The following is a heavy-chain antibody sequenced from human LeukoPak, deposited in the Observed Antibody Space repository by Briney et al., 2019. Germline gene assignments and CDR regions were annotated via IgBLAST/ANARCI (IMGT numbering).Heavy chain of an antibody. V-gene: IGHV3-21*01. CDR3: ARDRWGYSYGGY. CDR2: ISSSSSYI. Sequence: GGSLRLSCAASGFTFSSYTMNWVRQAPGKELAWVSSISSSSSYIYYADSVKGRFTISRDNAKNSLYLQMNSLRVEDTAVYYCARDRWGYSYGGYWGQGTLVTVSS. CDR1: GFTFSSYT. J-gene: IGHJ4*02. D-gene: IGHD5-18*01.